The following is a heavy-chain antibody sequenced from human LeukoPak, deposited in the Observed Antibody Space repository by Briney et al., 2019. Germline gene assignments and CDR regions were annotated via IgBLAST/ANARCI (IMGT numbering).Heavy chain of an antibody. CDR3: ARDPMADLDY. Sequence: GGSLRLSCAASGFTFSSCGMHWVRQAPGKGLEWVAVISFDGRNKYYADSVKGRFTISRDNSKNTLYLQMNTLRAEDTAVYYCARDPMADLDYWGQGTLVTVSS. V-gene: IGHV3-30*03. D-gene: IGHD2-8*01. CDR2: ISFDGRNK. J-gene: IGHJ4*02. CDR1: GFTFSSCG.